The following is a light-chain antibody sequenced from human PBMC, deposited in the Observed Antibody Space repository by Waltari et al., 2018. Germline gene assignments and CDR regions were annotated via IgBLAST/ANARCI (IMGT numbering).Light chain of an antibody. CDR1: QRVSTPF. CDR3: QQYGTLPAT. V-gene: IGKV3-20*01. J-gene: IGKJ4*01. CDR2: ATS. Sequence: VLTQSLDTLSLSPGERATLSCRASQRVSTPFFLWYQQKPGQAPRLLIFATSSRPTGIPDRFSGRGSGTDFTLTISRLEPEDFAVYYCQQYGTLPATFGGGTKVEIK.